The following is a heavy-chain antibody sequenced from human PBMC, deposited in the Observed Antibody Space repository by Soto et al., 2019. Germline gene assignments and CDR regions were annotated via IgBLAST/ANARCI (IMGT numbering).Heavy chain of an antibody. J-gene: IGHJ4*02. CDR1: GFTFSSYA. CDR2: ISGSGGST. V-gene: IGHV3-23*01. Sequence: PGGSLRLSCAASGFTFSSYAMSWVRQAPGKGLEWVSAISGSGGSTYYADSVEGRFTISRDNSKNTLYLQMNSLRAEDTAVYYCALSMPVLLWFGGLDYWGQGTLVTVSS. D-gene: IGHD3-10*01. CDR3: ALSMPVLLWFGGLDY.